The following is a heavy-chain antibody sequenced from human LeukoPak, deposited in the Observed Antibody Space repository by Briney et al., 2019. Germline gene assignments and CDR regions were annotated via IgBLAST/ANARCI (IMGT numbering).Heavy chain of an antibody. CDR3: ARDRKWLVLGVFDP. D-gene: IGHD6-19*01. Sequence: PSETLSLTCAVYGGSFSGYYWSWIRQPPGKGLEWIGEINHSGSTNYNPSLKSRVTISVDTSKNQFSLKLSSVTAADTAVYYCARDRKWLVLGVFDPWGQGTLVTVSS. CDR1: GGSFSGYY. V-gene: IGHV4-34*01. CDR2: INHSGST. J-gene: IGHJ5*02.